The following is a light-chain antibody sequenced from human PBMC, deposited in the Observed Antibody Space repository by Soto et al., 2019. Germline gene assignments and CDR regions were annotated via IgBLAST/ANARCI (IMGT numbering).Light chain of an antibody. Sequence: DIQMTQSPSSLSASVGDIVTITCRASQSISSYLNWYQQKPGKAPKLLIYAASSLQSGVPSRFSGSGSGTDFTLTISSLQPEDFATYYCQQSYRPSYTFGQGTKLEIK. CDR2: AAS. V-gene: IGKV1-39*01. CDR1: QSISSY. CDR3: QQSYRPSYT. J-gene: IGKJ2*01.